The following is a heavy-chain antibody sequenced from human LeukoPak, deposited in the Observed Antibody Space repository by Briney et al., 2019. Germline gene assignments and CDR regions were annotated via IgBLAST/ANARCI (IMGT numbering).Heavy chain of an antibody. CDR1: GYTFTSYA. CDR2: INAGNGNT. Sequence: ASVKVSCKASGYTFTSYAMHWVRQAPGQRLEWMGWINAGNGNTKYLQEFQGRVTITRDTSASTAYMELSSLRSEDMAVYYCARVSRNYAFDIWGQGTMVTVSS. J-gene: IGHJ3*02. V-gene: IGHV1-3*03. CDR3: ARVSRNYAFDI.